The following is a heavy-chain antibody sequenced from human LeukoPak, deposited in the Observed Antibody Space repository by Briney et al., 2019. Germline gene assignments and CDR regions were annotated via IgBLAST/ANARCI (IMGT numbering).Heavy chain of an antibody. V-gene: IGHV4-30-4*01. CDR3: ARYGSGSTWFDP. Sequence: SQTLSLTCTVSGGSISSDDYQWSWIRQPPGKGLEWIGYINYSGSTYYNPSLKSRITISVDTSKNHFSLKLSSVTAADTAVYYCARYGSGSTWFDPWGQGTLVTVSS. CDR2: INYSGST. CDR1: GGSISSDDYQ. D-gene: IGHD3-10*01. J-gene: IGHJ5*02.